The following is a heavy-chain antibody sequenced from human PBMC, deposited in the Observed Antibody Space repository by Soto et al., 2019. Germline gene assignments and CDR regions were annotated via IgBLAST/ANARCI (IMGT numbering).Heavy chain of an antibody. CDR2: ISSSSSTI. D-gene: IGHD6-13*01. CDR1: GFTFSSYS. CDR3: ARDSYHSSSSSGLDP. V-gene: IGHV3-48*01. J-gene: IGHJ5*02. Sequence: GGSLSLSCAASGFTFSSYSMNWVRQAPGKGLEWVSYISSSSSTIYYADSVKGRFTISRDNAKNSLYLQMNSLRAEDTAVYYCARDSYHSSSSSGLDPWGQGTLVTVSS.